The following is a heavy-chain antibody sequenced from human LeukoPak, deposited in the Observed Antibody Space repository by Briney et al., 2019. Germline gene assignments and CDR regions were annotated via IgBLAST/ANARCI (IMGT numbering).Heavy chain of an antibody. CDR2: ISYSGST. D-gene: IGHD2-2*02. J-gene: IGHJ4*02. Sequence: PSETLSLTCAVYGGSFSGYYWSWIRQPPGKGLEWTGSISYSGSTNYNPSLKSRVAISLDTSKNQFSLKLSSVTAADTAVYYCARYCTSTSCYTGGDYWGQGTLVTVSS. V-gene: IGHV4-34*01. CDR3: ARYCTSTSCYTGGDY. CDR1: GGSFSGYY.